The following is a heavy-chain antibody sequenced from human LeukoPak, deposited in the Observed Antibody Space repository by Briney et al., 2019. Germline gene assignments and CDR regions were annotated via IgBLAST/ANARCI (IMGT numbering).Heavy chain of an antibody. CDR3: TTRSCGTGACSSSFYYYYGLHF. V-gene: IGHV1-69*13. CDR2: IIPIFGTA. Sequence: SVKVSCKASGDSISKFAVSWVRQAPGQGLQWMGGIIPIFGTADYAQKFQGRVTITADEATSTTYMELSSLKSEDTAIYYCTTRSCGTGACSSSFYYYYGLHFWGQGTTVSVSS. CDR1: GDSISKFA. J-gene: IGHJ6*02. D-gene: IGHD3-16*01.